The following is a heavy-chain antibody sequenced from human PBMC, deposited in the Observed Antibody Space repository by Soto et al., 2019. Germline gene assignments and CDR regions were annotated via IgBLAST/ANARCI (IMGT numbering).Heavy chain of an antibody. CDR1: GFTFSSYS. D-gene: IGHD4-17*01. Sequence: GGSLRLSCAASGFTFSSYSMNWVRQAPGKGLEWVSSISSSSSYIYYADSVKGRFTISRDNAKNSLYLQMNSLRAEDTAVYYCARVFVTVTTGDYWGQGTLVTVSS. CDR3: ARVFVTVTTGDY. CDR2: ISSSSSYI. V-gene: IGHV3-21*01. J-gene: IGHJ4*02.